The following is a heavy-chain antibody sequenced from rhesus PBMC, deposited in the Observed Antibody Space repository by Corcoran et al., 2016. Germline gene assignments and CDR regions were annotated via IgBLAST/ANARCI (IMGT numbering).Heavy chain of an antibody. CDR3: TRFDY. V-gene: IGHV3-54*02. Sequence: EVQLVESGGDLVQPGGSLRLSCVGSGFTFNSYGIYWVRQAPKKGMKGVAVRSSDGRKKYYADYVKDRFTVSRDNSKNMLYLQMKNLKLEDTAAYYCTRFDYWGQGVLVTVSS. CDR1: GFTFNSYG. J-gene: IGHJ4*01. CDR2: RSSDGRKK.